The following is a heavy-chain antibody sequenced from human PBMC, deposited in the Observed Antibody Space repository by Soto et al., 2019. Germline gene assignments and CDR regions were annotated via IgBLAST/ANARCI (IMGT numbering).Heavy chain of an antibody. CDR1: GDSVSSNSAA. V-gene: IGHV6-1*01. CDR3: ARSDYSSSGHFDS. CDR2: TYYRSKWYN. J-gene: IGHJ4*02. D-gene: IGHD6-13*01. Sequence: SQTLSLTCAISGDSVSSNSAAWNWIRQSPSRGLEWLGRTYYRSKWYNDYVLSVKSRLTINPDTSKNQLSLRLNSVTPEDTAVYYCARSDYSSSGHFDSWGQGTLVTVSS.